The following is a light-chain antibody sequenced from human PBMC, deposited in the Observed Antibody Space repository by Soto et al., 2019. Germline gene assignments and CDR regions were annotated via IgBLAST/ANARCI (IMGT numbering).Light chain of an antibody. J-gene: IGKJ3*01. V-gene: IGKV1-9*01. CDR3: QQLDRYPIFT. Sequence: DIPLTQSPSFLSASVGDRVTITCRASQGINTYLAWYQQKPGKAPKLLIYAASTLQSGVPSRFSGSGSGTEFTLTISSLQPEDCATYYCQQLDRYPIFTFGPGTKVDIK. CDR2: AAS. CDR1: QGINTY.